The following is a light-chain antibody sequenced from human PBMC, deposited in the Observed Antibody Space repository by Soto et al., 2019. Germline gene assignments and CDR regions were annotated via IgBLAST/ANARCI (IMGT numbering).Light chain of an antibody. V-gene: IGLV4-60*03. CDR2: VEASGTY. J-gene: IGLJ2*01. CDR3: ETWDNDTRV. Sequence: QPVLTQSSSASASLGSSVKLTCTLSCDHNNYIIAWHQQHPGNAPRFLMTVEASGTYNKGSGIPDRFSGSSSGADRYLTISNLQSEDEAQYYGETWDNDTRVFGGGTKLTVL. CDR1: CDHNNYI.